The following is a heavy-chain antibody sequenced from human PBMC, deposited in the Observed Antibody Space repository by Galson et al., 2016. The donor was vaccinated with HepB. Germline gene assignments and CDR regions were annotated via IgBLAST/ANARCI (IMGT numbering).Heavy chain of an antibody. Sequence: SLRLSCAASGFTFEXXXMHXXXQFXXXGLXXVSXXXWNXXXTXXXDSVKGRFTIXXDNAKNSLXLQMNSLRPEDTAFXYCTKDFYSSGPEYFHHGGRGTLXTVS. CDR2: XXWNXXXT. V-gene: IGHV3-9*01. CDR3: TKDFYSSGPEYFHH. D-gene: IGHD3-22*01. J-gene: IGHJ1*01. CDR1: GFTFEXXX.